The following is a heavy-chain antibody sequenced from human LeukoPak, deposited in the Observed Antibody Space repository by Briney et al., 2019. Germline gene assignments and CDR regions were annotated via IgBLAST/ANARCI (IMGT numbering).Heavy chain of an antibody. D-gene: IGHD1-26*01. Sequence: ASVKVSCQASGYTFTGYYMYWVRQAPGQGPEWMGSINPDSGDTNYAQKFQGRVTMTRDTSISTAYMELSSLTSDDTAVYYCTRERINSGSYSEALDYWGQGTLVTVSS. CDR3: TRERINSGSYSEALDY. CDR2: INPDSGDT. V-gene: IGHV1-2*02. J-gene: IGHJ4*02. CDR1: GYTFTGYY.